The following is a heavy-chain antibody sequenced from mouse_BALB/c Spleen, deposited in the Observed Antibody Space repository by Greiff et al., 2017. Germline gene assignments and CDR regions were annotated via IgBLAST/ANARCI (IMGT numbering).Heavy chain of an antibody. J-gene: IGHJ2*01. CDR2: IYPGDGDT. Sequence: QVQLKQSGAELVRPGSSVKISCKASGYAFSSYWMNWVKQRPGQGLEWIGQIYPGDGDTNYNGKFKGKATLTADKSSSTAYMQLSSLTSEDSAVYFCAKGTYSTDFDYWGQGTTLTVSS. V-gene: IGHV1-80*01. CDR3: AKGTYSTDFDY. CDR1: GYAFSSYW.